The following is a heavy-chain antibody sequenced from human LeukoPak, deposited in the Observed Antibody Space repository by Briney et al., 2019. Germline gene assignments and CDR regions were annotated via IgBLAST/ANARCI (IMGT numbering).Heavy chain of an antibody. V-gene: IGHV4-34*01. CDR2: INHSGST. D-gene: IGHD6-13*01. CDR3: AREGGSSSSLDS. Sequence: PSETLSLTCAVYGGSFSGYYWTWIRQPPGKGLEWIGEINHSGSTNYNPSLESRVTVSVDTSKNQFSLRLSSVTAADTAMYYCAREGGSSSSLDSWGQGTLVTVSS. CDR1: GGSFSGYY. J-gene: IGHJ4*02.